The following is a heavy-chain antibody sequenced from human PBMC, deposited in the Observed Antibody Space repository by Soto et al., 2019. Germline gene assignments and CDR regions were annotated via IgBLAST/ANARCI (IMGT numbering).Heavy chain of an antibody. CDR3: ARDDYAYCVY. CDR1: GFTFRDYF. V-gene: IGHV3-11*01. J-gene: IGHJ4*02. D-gene: IGHD3-16*01. CDR2: IGPYGNSI. Sequence: GSLSLSGGAAGFTFRDYFMSWIRQAPGKGLEWVSYIGPYGNSIYYADSVKGRFTISREDAKKSLYLHMNSLRAEDTAVYYCARDDYAYCVYWGQGSLVTVSS.